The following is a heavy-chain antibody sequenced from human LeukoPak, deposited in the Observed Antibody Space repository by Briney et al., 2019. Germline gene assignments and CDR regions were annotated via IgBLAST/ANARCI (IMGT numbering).Heavy chain of an antibody. D-gene: IGHD3-16*02. CDR3: GKGRLGKLSL. CDR1: GFTFDDYA. J-gene: IGHJ4*02. CDR2: ISGDGGST. V-gene: IGHV3-43*02. Sequence: GGSLRLSCAASGFTFDDYAMHWVRQAPGKGLEWVSLISGDGGSTYYVDSVKGRFTISRDNSKNSLYLQMNSLRTEDTALYYCGKGRLGKLSLWGQGTLVTVSS.